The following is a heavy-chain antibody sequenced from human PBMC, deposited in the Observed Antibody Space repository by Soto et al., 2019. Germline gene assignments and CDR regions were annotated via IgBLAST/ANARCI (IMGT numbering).Heavy chain of an antibody. V-gene: IGHV1-69*12. Sequence: QVQLVQSGAEVKKPGSSVKVSCKASGGTFSSYAISWVRQAPGQGLEWMGGIIPIFGTANYAQKFQGRVTIXXAXTXXTADMELSSLGSEDTAVYYCAGDREYRYGRYYFDYWGQGTLVAVSS. J-gene: IGHJ4*02. CDR2: IIPIFGTA. D-gene: IGHD5-18*01. CDR1: GGTFSSYA. CDR3: AGDREYRYGRYYFDY.